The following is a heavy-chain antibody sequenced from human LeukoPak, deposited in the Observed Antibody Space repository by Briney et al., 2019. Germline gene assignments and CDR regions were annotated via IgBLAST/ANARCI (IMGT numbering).Heavy chain of an antibody. J-gene: IGHJ3*02. D-gene: IGHD3-22*01. CDR1: GYTFTTYY. CDR3: ARDRLWAGVVIIHDAFDI. V-gene: IGHV1-46*01. Sequence: ASVKVSCKSSGYTFTTYYIHWVRQAPGRGLEWMGRINPTGGSTSYAQKFQGRVTMTRYTPTSTVYMELSSLGSEDTAVYYCARDRLWAGVVIIHDAFDIWGQGTMVTVSS. CDR2: INPTGGST.